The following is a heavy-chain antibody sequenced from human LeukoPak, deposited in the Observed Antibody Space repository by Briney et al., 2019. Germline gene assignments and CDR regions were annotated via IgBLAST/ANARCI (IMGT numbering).Heavy chain of an antibody. Sequence: SAKVSCKASGGTFSSYAISWVRQAPGQGLEWMGGIIPIFGTANYAQKFQGRVTITADESTSTAYMELSSLRSEDTAVYYCASPGSGSYILRYWGQGTLVTVSS. CDR1: GGTFSSYA. V-gene: IGHV1-69*13. CDR3: ASPGSGSYILRY. D-gene: IGHD3-10*01. CDR2: IIPIFGTA. J-gene: IGHJ4*02.